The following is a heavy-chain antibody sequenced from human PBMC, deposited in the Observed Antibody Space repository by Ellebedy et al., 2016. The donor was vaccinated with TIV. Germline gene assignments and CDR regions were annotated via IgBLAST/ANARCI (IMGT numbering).Heavy chain of an antibody. Sequence: GESLKLSCAASGFTFSSYAMTWVRQAPGKGLEWVSAISGSGGSTYYADSEKRRFTISRDNSQNTLYLQLYSLRAEDKAVYYCAKGTPGDSSGYPGAFDIWGQGTMVTVSS. CDR1: GFTFSSYA. CDR3: AKGTPGDSSGYPGAFDI. V-gene: IGHV3-23*01. D-gene: IGHD3-22*01. CDR2: ISGSGGST. J-gene: IGHJ3*02.